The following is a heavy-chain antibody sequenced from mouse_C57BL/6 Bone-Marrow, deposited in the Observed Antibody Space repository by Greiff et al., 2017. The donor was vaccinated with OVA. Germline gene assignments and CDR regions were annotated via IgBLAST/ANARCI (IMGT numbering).Heavy chain of an antibody. CDR1: GYTFTSYW. CDR3: ARSGGYYYASYFDV. V-gene: IGHV1-64*01. J-gene: IGHJ1*03. D-gene: IGHD1-1*01. CDR2: IHPNSGST. Sequence: QVQLQQSGAELVKPGASVKLSCKASGYTFTSYWMHWVKQRSGQGLEWIGMIHPNSGSTNYNEKFKSKATLTVDKSSSTAYMQLSSLTSEDSAVYYCARSGGYYYASYFDVWGTGTTVTVSS.